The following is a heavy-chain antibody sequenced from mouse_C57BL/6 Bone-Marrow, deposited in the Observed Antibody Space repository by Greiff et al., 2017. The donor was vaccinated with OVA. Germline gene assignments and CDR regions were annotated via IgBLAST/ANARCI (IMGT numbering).Heavy chain of an antibody. CDR2: INPSTGGT. D-gene: IGHD2-4*01. Sequence: VQLQQSGPELVKPGASVKISCKASGYSFTGYYMNWVKQSPEKSLEWIGEINPSTGGTTYNQKFKAKATLTVDKSTSTSDVQLKSLTSEDSAVYNCATDDDDEGAYFDYWGQGTTLTVSS. CDR3: ATDDDDEGAYFDY. J-gene: IGHJ2*01. CDR1: GYSFTGYY. V-gene: IGHV1-42*01.